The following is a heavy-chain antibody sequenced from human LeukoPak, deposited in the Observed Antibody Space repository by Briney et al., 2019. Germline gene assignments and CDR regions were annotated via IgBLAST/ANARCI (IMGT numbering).Heavy chain of an antibody. V-gene: IGHV1-46*01. CDR3: ARYGFSAVWQGGWHAFDI. CDR1: GYTFFSYY. D-gene: IGHD2-15*01. J-gene: IGHJ3*02. CDR2: IDPTTGDT. Sequence: ASVNVSCKASGYTFFSYYMHWVRQAPGQGLEWMGIIDPTTGDTTYAQKFQGRLTMTRDMSTSTVYMELSSLTSEDTAVFYCARYGFSAVWQGGWHAFDIWGQGTVVTVSS.